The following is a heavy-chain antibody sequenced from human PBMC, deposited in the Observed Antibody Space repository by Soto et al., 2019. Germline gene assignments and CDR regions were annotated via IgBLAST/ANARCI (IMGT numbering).Heavy chain of an antibody. CDR2: ISSSGST. CDR1: GGSINSGGYY. CDR3: ASSLLMANIPDS. V-gene: IGHV4-31*03. D-gene: IGHD2-8*02. J-gene: IGHJ4*02. Sequence: KTSETLSLTCTVSGGSINSGGYYWSWIRQHPRKGLEWIGYISSSGSTYYNPSLKSRVAISIDTSENQLSLKLTSVTAAGTAVYYCASSLLMANIPDSWGQGTLVTVSS.